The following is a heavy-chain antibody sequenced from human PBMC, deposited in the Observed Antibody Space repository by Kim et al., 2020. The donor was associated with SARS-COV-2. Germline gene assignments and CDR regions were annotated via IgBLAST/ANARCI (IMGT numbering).Heavy chain of an antibody. Sequence: GGSLRLSCAASRFTFSSYAMTWVRQAPGKGLEWVSTISGRGGSTFYADSVKGRFTISRDNSKNTLYLQMNSLRAEDTAVYYCAKDSSSGISPSYYYYHGMDVWGQGTTVTVFS. CDR3: AKDSSSGISPSYYYYHGMDV. CDR1: RFTFSSYA. CDR2: ISGRGGST. V-gene: IGHV3-23*01. D-gene: IGHD3-10*01. J-gene: IGHJ6*02.